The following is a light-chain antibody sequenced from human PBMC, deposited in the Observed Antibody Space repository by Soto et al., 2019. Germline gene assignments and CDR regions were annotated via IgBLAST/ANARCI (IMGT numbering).Light chain of an antibody. CDR1: SSDVGGYNY. CDR3: SSYAGSSNV. V-gene: IGLV2-8*01. Sequence: ALTQPPSASGSPGQSVATSCTGTSSDVGGYNYVSWYQQHPGKAPKLMIYEVNKRPSGVPDRFSGSKSGNTASLTVSGLQAEDETDYYCSSYAGSSNVFGTGTKVTVL. J-gene: IGLJ1*01. CDR2: EVN.